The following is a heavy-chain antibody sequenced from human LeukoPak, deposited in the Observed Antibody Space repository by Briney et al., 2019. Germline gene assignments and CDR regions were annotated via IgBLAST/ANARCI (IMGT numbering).Heavy chain of an antibody. CDR3: ARSLACGTIVVAAYYFTY. CDR1: GYTFTSYG. D-gene: IGHD3-22*01. CDR2: ISAYNGNT. Sequence: ASVKVSCKASGYTFTSYGISWVRQAPGQGLEGMGWISAYNGNTNYAQKLQGRVTMTTDTSTSTAYMELRSLRSDDTAAYYCARSLACGTIVVAAYYFTYWRQGTLLTVSS. V-gene: IGHV1-18*01. J-gene: IGHJ4*02.